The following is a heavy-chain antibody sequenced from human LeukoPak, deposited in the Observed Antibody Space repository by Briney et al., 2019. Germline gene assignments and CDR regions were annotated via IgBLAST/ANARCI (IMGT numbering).Heavy chain of an antibody. CDR1: GFTFSSYG. CDR2: ISYDGSNT. J-gene: IGHJ6*03. V-gene: IGHV3-30*18. Sequence: PGGSLRLSCPASGFTFSSYGMHWVRQAPGKGLEGAAVISYDGSNTYYADYVKGRFTITRDNSKNTLYLQMNSLRAEDTAVYYCAKELGGNYYYYMDVWGKGTTVTVSS. CDR3: AKELGGNYYYYMDV.